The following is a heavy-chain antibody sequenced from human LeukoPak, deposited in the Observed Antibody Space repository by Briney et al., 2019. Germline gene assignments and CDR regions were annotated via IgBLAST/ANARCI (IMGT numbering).Heavy chain of an antibody. CDR2: IYTSGST. V-gene: IGHV4-4*07. CDR1: GGSISSYY. J-gene: IGHJ5*02. D-gene: IGHD3-9*01. CDR3: ARALNDYDILTGYYLDWFDP. Sequence: SETLSLTCTVSGGSISSYYWSWIRQPAGKGLGWIGRIYTSGSTNYNPSLKSRVTMSVDTSKNQFSLKLSSVTAADTAVYYCARALNDYDILTGYYLDWFDPWGQGTLVTVSS.